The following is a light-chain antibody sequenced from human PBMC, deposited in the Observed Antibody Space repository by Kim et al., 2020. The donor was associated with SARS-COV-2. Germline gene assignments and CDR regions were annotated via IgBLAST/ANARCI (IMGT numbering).Light chain of an antibody. J-gene: IGKJ4*01. V-gene: IGKV3-20*01. CDR3: QQYSTSPLT. CDR1: QSIRSNF. CDR2: GAS. Sequence: EIVLTQSPGTLSLSPEERATLSCGASQSIRSNFLAWYQQKPGQAPRLLVYGASTRASGIPDRFSGSGSGTDFTLTISSLEPDDFAVYYCQQYSTSPLTFGGGTKVDIK.